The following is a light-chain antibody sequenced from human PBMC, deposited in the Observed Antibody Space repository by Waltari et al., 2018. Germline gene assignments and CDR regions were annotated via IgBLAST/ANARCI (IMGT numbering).Light chain of an antibody. J-gene: IGKJ1*01. Sequence: ELVLTQVPGTLSLSPGERATLACRASQSVGRSLAWYQQKPGQAPRLLIYDASRRATGIPDRFSGSGSGTDFSLTISRLEPEDFAVYYCQHYVRLPATFGQGTKVEI. CDR2: DAS. CDR3: QHYVRLPAT. V-gene: IGKV3-20*01. CDR1: QSVGRS.